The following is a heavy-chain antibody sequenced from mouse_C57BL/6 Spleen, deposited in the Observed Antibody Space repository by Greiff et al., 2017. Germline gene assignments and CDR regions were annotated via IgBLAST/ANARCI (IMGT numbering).Heavy chain of an antibody. Sequence: QVQLQQPGAELVKPGASVKMSCKASGYTFTSYWITWVKQRPGQGLEWIGDIYPGSGSTNYNEKFKSKATLTVDTSSSTAYMQLSSLTSEDSAVYYCAREGHYYGSSSYAMDYWGQGTSVTVSS. V-gene: IGHV1-55*01. CDR3: AREGHYYGSSSYAMDY. J-gene: IGHJ4*01. D-gene: IGHD1-1*01. CDR1: GYTFTSYW. CDR2: IYPGSGST.